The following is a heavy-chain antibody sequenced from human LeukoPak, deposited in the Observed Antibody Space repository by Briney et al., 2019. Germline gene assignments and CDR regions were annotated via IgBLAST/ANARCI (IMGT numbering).Heavy chain of an antibody. J-gene: IGHJ5*02. D-gene: IGHD6-25*01. CDR2: MSTSGNS. CDR3: ARESGSMRWFDP. V-gene: IGHV4-4*07. CDR1: GGSISGYY. Sequence: KPSETLSLTCTVSGGSISGYYWSWIRQPAGKGLEWIGRMSTSGNSNYIPSLVSRVTMSVDTSKNQFSLNLSSVTAADTAVYYCARESGSMRWFDPWGQGTPVTVSS.